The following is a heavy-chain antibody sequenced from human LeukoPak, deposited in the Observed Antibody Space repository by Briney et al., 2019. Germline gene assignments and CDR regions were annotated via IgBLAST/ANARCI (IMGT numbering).Heavy chain of an antibody. V-gene: IGHV4-34*01. CDR2: INQSGST. CDR3: ARGTHYPHYYMDV. D-gene: IGHD1-26*01. Sequence: SETLSLTCAVYGGSLSGFYWSWIRQSPGKGLEWIGEINQSGSTNYNPSLKSRVTISVDTSKNQFSLQLNSVTPEDTAVYYCARGTHYPHYYMDVWGKGTTVTVSS. CDR1: GGSLSGFY. J-gene: IGHJ6*03.